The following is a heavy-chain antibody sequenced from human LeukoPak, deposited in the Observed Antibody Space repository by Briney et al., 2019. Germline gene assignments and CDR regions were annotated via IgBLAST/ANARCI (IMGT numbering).Heavy chain of an antibody. CDR2: IRTYNGDT. V-gene: IGHV1-18*01. J-gene: IGHJ4*02. Sequence: ASVKVSCKASGYSFTTYGISWVRQAPGQGLEWMGWIRTYNGDTKYAQKLQGRVTLTTDTSTSTAYMELRSLRSDDTAVYYCARDSVGGYGDYIDYWGRGTLVTVSS. CDR1: GYSFTTYG. D-gene: IGHD4-17*01. CDR3: ARDSVGGYGDYIDY.